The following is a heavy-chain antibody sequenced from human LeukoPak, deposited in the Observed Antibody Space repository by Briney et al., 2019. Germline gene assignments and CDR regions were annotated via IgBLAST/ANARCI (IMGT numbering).Heavy chain of an antibody. J-gene: IGHJ4*02. CDR2: IYYSGST. CDR1: GGSISSYY. V-gene: IGHV4-39*07. CDR3: ARDVLGVRGY. D-gene: IGHD3-16*01. Sequence: SETLSLTCTVSGGSISSYYWSWIRQPPGKGLEWIGSIYYSGSTYYNPSLKSRVTISVDTSKNQFSLKLSSVTAADTAVYYCARDVLGVRGYWGQGTLVTVSS.